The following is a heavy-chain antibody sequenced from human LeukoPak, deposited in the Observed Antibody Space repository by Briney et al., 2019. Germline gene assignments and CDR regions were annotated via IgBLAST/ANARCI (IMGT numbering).Heavy chain of an antibody. V-gene: IGHV3-21*01. Sequence: GGSLRLSCAASGFTFSSYSMNWVRQAPGKGLEWVSSISSSSSYIYYADSVKGRFTISRDNAKNSLYLQMNSLRAEDTAVYYCARTALSLATVQRNFDYWGQGTLVTVSS. CDR2: ISSSSSYI. CDR3: ARTALSLATVQRNFDY. CDR1: GFTFSSYS. J-gene: IGHJ4*02.